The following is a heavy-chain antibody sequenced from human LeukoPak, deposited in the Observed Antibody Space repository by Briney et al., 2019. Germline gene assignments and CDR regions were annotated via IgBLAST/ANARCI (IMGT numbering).Heavy chain of an antibody. Sequence: SETLSLTCTVSGGSISSGSYYWSWIRQPAGKGLEWIGRIYTSGSTNYSPSLKSRVTISVDTSKNQSSLKLSSVTAADTVVYYCARDRPQGQLGPYYYYYMDVWGKGTTVTVSS. V-gene: IGHV4-61*02. J-gene: IGHJ6*03. D-gene: IGHD6-6*01. CDR2: IYTSGST. CDR1: GGSISSGSYY. CDR3: ARDRPQGQLGPYYYYYMDV.